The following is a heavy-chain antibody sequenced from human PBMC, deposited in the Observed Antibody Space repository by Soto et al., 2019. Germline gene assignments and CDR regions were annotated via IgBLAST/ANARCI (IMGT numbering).Heavy chain of an antibody. D-gene: IGHD6-25*01. V-gene: IGHV3-7*01. CDR2: IKEDGSDK. J-gene: IGHJ4*02. Sequence: EVQLVESGGDLVQPGGSLRLSCVASGFTFKTYWMSWVRQAPGKGLEWVANIKEDGSDKYYVDSVKGRFTISRDNAKNLLYLQMNSLGAADTAMYYCARFTRGSSGDYWGQGTLVTVSS. CDR1: GFTFKTYW. CDR3: ARFTRGSSGDY.